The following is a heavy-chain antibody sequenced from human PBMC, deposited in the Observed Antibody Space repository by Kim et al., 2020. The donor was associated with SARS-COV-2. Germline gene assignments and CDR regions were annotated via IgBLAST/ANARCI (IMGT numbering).Heavy chain of an antibody. V-gene: IGHV5-51*01. CDR1: GYSFTNYW. CDR3: ARHETAMYSSSWYGDYYYYGMDV. Sequence: GESLKISCKGSGYSFTNYWIGWVRQMPGKGLEWMGIIYPGDSDTRYSPSFQGQVNISADKSISTAYLQWSSLKASDTAMYYCARHETAMYSSSWYGDYYYYGMDVWGQGTTVTVSS. J-gene: IGHJ6*02. CDR2: IYPGDSDT. D-gene: IGHD6-13*01.